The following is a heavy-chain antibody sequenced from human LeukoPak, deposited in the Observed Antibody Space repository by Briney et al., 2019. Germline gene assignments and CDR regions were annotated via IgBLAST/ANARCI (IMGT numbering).Heavy chain of an antibody. CDR3: ARGDMTTVVSGY. D-gene: IGHD4-23*01. J-gene: IGHJ4*02. CDR1: GGSISSYY. CDR2: IYYSGST. Sequence: SETLSLTCTVSGGSISSYYWSWIRQPPGKGLEWIGYIYYSGSTNYNPSLKSRVTISVDTSKNQFSLKLSSVTAADTAVYYCARGDMTTVVSGYWGQGTLVTVSS. V-gene: IGHV4-59*01.